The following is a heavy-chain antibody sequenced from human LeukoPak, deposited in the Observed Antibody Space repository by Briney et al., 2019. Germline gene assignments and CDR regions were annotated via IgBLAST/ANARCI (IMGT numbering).Heavy chain of an antibody. J-gene: IGHJ4*02. CDR1: GFTFSDYY. Sequence: GGSLRLSCVASGFTFSDYYMSWIRRAPGKGLEWMTFVRFDGSEKYCADSVKGRFTISRDCSKNTLFLQMSSLRPEDTAVYYCALGKNFGYHYFDFWGQGALVTVSS. V-gene: IGHV3-30*02. CDR3: ALGKNFGYHYFDF. D-gene: IGHD2-2*03. CDR2: VRFDGSEK.